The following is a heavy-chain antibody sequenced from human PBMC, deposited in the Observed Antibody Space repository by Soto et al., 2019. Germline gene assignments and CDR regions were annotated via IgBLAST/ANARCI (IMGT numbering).Heavy chain of an antibody. D-gene: IGHD2-15*01. CDR2: LFWDDDD. CDR1: GFSLSTSGVG. Sequence: QITLKESGPTLVKPTQTLTLTCTFSGFSLSTSGVGVGWIRQPPGKALEWLALLFWDDDDRYSPSLKSRLTITKDTSKDQVVLTMTTMDPVDTATYFWAHLAFCGGSCYYFDYWGLGTLVTVSS. CDR3: AHLAFCGGSCYYFDY. J-gene: IGHJ4*02. V-gene: IGHV2-5*02.